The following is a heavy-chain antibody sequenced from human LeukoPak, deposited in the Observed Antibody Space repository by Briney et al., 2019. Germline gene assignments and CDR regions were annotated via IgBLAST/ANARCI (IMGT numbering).Heavy chain of an antibody. CDR2: INHSGST. V-gene: IGHV4-34*01. J-gene: IGHJ4*02. D-gene: IGHD2-2*01. CDR1: GGSFSGYY. Sequence: SETLPLTCAVYGGSFSGYYWTWIRQPPGKGLEWIGEINHSGSTTYKPSLKSRVTISVDTSKNHFSLRLTSVTAADTAVYYCARGPCSTSCHRSWYFDYWGQGTLVTVSS. CDR3: ARGPCSTSCHRSWYFDY.